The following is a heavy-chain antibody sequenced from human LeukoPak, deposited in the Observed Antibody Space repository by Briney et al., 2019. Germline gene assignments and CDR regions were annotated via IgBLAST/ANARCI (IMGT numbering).Heavy chain of an antibody. CDR1: GGTFSSCA. CDR3: ARDADDSSGFSWFDP. D-gene: IGHD3-22*01. CDR2: IIPIFGTA. J-gene: IGHJ5*02. V-gene: IGHV1-69*01. Sequence: ASVKVSCKASGGTFSSCAISWVRQAPGQGLEWMGGIIPIFGTANYAQKFQGRVTITADESTSTAYMEQSSLRSEDTAVYYCARDADDSSGFSWFDPWGQGTLVTVSS.